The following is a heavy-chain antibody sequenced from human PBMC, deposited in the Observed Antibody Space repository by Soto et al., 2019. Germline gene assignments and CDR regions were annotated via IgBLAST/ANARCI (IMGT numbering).Heavy chain of an antibody. CDR1: GFTFSRYA. CDR2: ISGSGGST. J-gene: IGHJ3*02. V-gene: IGHV3-23*01. Sequence: GGSLRLSCAASGFTFSRYAMSWVRKAPGKGLEWVSAISGSGGSTYYADSVKGRFTISRDNSKNTLYLQMNSLRAEDTAVYYCAKERRSSSWPHAFDIWGQGTMVTVSS. CDR3: AKERRSSSWPHAFDI. D-gene: IGHD6-13*01.